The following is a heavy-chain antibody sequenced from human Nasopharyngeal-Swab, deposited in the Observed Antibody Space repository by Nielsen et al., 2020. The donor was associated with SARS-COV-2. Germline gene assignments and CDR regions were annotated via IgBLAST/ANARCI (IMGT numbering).Heavy chain of an antibody. CDR1: GFTFSSYW. CDR2: IKQDGSEK. Sequence: GESLKISCAASGFTFSSYWMSWVSQAPGKGLEWVVNIKQDGSEKYYVDSVKGRFTISRDNAKNSLYLQMNSLRAEDTAVYYCARDPGFGYYYDSSGYYDYWGQGTLVTVSS. CDR3: ARDPGFGYYYDSSGYYDY. J-gene: IGHJ4*02. V-gene: IGHV3-7*01. D-gene: IGHD3-22*01.